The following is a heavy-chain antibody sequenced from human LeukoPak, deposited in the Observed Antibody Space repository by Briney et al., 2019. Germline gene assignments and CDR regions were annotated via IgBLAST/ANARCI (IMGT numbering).Heavy chain of an antibody. CDR1: GFSFNSFE. CDR3: ARGWYNSGYYCDY. J-gene: IGHJ4*02. CDR2: ISSSGSTI. Sequence: GGSLRLSCAASGFSFNSFEMSWVRQAPGKGLEWVSYISSSGSTIYYADSVKGRFTISRNNAKNSLYLQMNSLRAEDTAVYYCARGWYNSGYYCDYWGQGTLVTVSS. V-gene: IGHV3-48*03. D-gene: IGHD6-19*01.